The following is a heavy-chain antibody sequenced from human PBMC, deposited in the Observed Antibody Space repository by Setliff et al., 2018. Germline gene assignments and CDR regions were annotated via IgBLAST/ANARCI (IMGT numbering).Heavy chain of an antibody. J-gene: IGHJ5*02. CDR1: GGTFSSYA. D-gene: IGHD2-15*01. V-gene: IGHV1-69*06. Sequence: ASVKVSCKASGGTFSSYAISWVRQAPGQGLEWMGRIIPIFSTANYAQKFQGRVTITADKSTSTAYMELSSLRSEDTAVYYCARRRGYCSGGSCSDGWVNWFDPWGQGTLVTVSS. CDR2: IIPIFSTA. CDR3: ARRRGYCSGGSCSDGWVNWFDP.